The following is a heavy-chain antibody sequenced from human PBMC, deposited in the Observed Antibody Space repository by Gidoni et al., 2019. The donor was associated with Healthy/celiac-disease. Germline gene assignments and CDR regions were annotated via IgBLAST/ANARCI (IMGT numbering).Heavy chain of an antibody. V-gene: IGHV2-5*01. D-gene: IGHD3-3*01. CDR2: IYWNDDK. CDR1: GFPLSTSGVG. Sequence: QFTLKDSVPTLVKPTHTLTLTCTFSGFPLSTSGVGVGWIRQPPGKALEWLALIYWNDDKRYSPSLKSRLTITKDTSKNQVVLTMTKMDPVETATYYCAHRTRPYYDFWSDEWGNWFDPWGKGTLVTVSS. CDR3: AHRTRPYYDFWSDEWGNWFDP. J-gene: IGHJ5*02.